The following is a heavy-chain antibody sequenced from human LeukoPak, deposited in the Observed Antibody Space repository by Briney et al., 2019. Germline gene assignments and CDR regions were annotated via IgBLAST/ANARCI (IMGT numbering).Heavy chain of an antibody. CDR3: ARLYQHDSSTYRPVDY. CDR1: GFTFSNYS. D-gene: IGHD3-22*01. Sequence: GGSLRLSCAVSGFTFSNYSMNWVRQAPGKGLELVSSISSGTYIYFADSVRGRFTISRDNAKNSLYLQMNSLRAEDTAVYYCARLYQHDSSTYRPVDYWGQGTLVSVSS. CDR2: ISSGTYI. J-gene: IGHJ4*02. V-gene: IGHV3-21*01.